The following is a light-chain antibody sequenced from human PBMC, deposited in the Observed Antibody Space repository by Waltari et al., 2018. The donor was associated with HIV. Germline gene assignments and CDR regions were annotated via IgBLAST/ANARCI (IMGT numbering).Light chain of an antibody. V-gene: IGLV1-47*01. J-gene: IGLJ2*01. CDR3: AAWDDSLSGHVV. CDR2: RSN. CDR1: SSNIGSNY. Sequence: QSVLTQPPSASGTPGQRVTISCSGSSSNIGSNYVYWYQQLPGTAPKLLIYRSNQRPSGVPGRFSGSKSGTSASLDISGLRSEDEADYYCAAWDDSLSGHVVFGGGTKLTVL.